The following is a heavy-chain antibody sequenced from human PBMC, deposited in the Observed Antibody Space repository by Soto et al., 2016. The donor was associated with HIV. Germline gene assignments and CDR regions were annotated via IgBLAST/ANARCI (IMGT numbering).Heavy chain of an antibody. J-gene: IGHJ1*01. D-gene: IGHD3-10*01. CDR3: ATASKFFGSGSGSPYAV. CDR1: GYNFPVYY. Sequence: QALLVQSGAEVKKPGASVKVSCRASGYNFPVYYLHWLRQTPGQRPEWVGWINPDTGGTNNAQAFQGRITMTRDTSITTAYMELRGLRSDDTATYYCATASKFFGSGSGSPYAVWGQGTLVIVSS. V-gene: IGHV1-2*02. CDR2: INPDTGGT.